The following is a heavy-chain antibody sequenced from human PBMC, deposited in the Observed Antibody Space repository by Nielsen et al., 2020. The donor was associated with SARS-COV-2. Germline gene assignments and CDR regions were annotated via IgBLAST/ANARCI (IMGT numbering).Heavy chain of an antibody. J-gene: IGHJ6*02. CDR2: FNPNSGGT. D-gene: IGHD2-15*01. CDR3: ARDQVVAATPLRYYYYGMDV. Sequence: WVRQAPGQGLEWMGRFNPNSGGTNYAQKFQGRVTMTRDTSISTAYMELSSLRAEDTAVYYCARDQVVAATPLRYYYYGMDVWGQGTTVTVSS. V-gene: IGHV1-2*06.